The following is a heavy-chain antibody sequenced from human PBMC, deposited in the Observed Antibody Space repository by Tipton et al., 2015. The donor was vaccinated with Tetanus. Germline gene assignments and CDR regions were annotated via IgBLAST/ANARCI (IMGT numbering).Heavy chain of an antibody. D-gene: IGHD3-10*01. Sequence: GASFSSGDYNWSWIRQPPGKGLEWLAYISDSGLTNSNYFLKSRITISRDTSRNQFSLKLTFVTAADTAVYYCTRANHEFPKKGPFDSWGQGTLVIVS. J-gene: IGHJ4*02. CDR1: GASFSSGDYN. CDR2: ISDSGLT. V-gene: IGHV4-61*08. CDR3: TRANHEFPKKGPFDS.